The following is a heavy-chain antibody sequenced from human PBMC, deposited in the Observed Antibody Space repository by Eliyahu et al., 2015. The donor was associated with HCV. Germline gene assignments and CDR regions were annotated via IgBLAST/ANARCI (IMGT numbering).Heavy chain of an antibody. CDR3: ARRLSGYDPFDY. V-gene: IGHV5-51*03. J-gene: IGHJ4*02. Sequence: EVDLVQSGXEMXKPGESLKISCKTXGYIFTTYWIGWXRQKPGKGLEWMGIVXPTDSDARYSPXFLGQVTFSVDKSLRTAYLQLSSLKASDTAIXYCARRLSGYDPFDYWGQGTLVTVSS. D-gene: IGHD5-12*01. CDR1: GYIFTTYW. CDR2: VXPTDSDA.